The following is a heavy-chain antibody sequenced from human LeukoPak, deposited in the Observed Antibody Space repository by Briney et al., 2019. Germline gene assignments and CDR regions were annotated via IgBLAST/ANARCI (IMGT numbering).Heavy chain of an antibody. D-gene: IGHD1-26*01. CDR3: AKMSIVGATDAFDI. J-gene: IGHJ3*02. Sequence: SQTLSLTCAISGDSVASNIAAWNWIRQSPSRGLEWLGRTYYRSKWYNDYAVSVKSRITINPVTSKNQFSLQLNSVTPEDTAVYYCAKMSIVGATDAFDIWGQGTMVTVSS. V-gene: IGHV6-1*01. CDR2: TYYRSKWYN. CDR1: GDSVASNIAA.